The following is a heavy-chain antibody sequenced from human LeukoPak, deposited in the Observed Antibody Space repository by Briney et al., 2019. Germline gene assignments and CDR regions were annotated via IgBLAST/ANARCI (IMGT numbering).Heavy chain of an antibody. CDR1: GGSFSGYY. D-gene: IGHD4-17*01. J-gene: IGHJ4*02. CDR2: INHSGST. V-gene: IGHV4-34*01. CDR3: ARGSLTGYGDYAVPFDY. Sequence: PSETLSLTCAVYGGSFSGYYWSWIRQPPGKGLEWIGEINHSGSTNYNPSLKSRVTISVDTSKNQFSLKLSSVTAADTAVYYCARGSLTGYGDYAVPFDYWGQGTLVTVSS.